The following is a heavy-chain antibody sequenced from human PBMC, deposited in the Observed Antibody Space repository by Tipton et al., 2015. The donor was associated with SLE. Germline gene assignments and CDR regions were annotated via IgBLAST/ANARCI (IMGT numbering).Heavy chain of an antibody. J-gene: IGHJ2*01. CDR2: IYYSGST. CDR1: GGSISSSSYY. CDR3: ASSRDPYGYFDL. Sequence: GLVKPSETLSLTCTVSGGSISSSSYYWGWIRQPPGKGLEWIGSIYYSGSTNYNPSLKSRVTISVDTSKNQFSLKLSSVTAADTAVYYCASSRDPYGYFDLWGRGTLVTVSS. V-gene: IGHV4-39*07. D-gene: IGHD5-24*01.